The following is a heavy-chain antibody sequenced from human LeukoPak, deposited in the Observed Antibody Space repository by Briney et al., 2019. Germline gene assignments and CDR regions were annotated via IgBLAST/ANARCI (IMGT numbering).Heavy chain of an antibody. CDR3: ASPGTSRAVAAYAY. Sequence: SETLSLTCAVYGGSFSGYYWSWIRQPPGKGPEWIGEINHSGSTNYNPSLKSRVTISVDTSKNQFSLKLSSVTAADTAVYYCASPGTSRAVAAYAYWGQGTLVTVSS. CDR1: GGSFSGYY. J-gene: IGHJ4*02. CDR2: INHSGST. D-gene: IGHD6-19*01. V-gene: IGHV4-34*01.